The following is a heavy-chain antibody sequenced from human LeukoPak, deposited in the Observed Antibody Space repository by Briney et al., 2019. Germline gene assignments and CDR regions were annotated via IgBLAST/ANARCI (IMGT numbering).Heavy chain of an antibody. J-gene: IGHJ3*02. CDR1: GGSISSGGYY. CDR3: ASATEYYDILTGYPGAFDI. D-gene: IGHD3-9*01. Sequence: PSQTLSLTCTVSGGSISSGGYYWSWIRQHPGKGLEWIGYIYYSGSTYYNPSLKSRVTISVDTSKNQFSLKLSSVTAADTAVYYCASATEYYDILTGYPGAFDIWGQGTMVTVSS. CDR2: IYYSGST. V-gene: IGHV4-31*03.